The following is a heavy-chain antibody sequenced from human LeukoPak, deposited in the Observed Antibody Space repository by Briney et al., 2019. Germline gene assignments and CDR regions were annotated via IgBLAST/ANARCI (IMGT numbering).Heavy chain of an antibody. CDR2: INHSGST. V-gene: IGHV4-38-2*02. CDR1: GYSISSGYY. Sequence: SETLSLTCTVSGYSISSGYYWGWIRQPPGKGLEWIGEINHSGSTNYNPSLKSRVTMSEDTSKNQFSLKLSSVAAADTAVYYCARDRYYYDSTGYYFDYWGQGTLVTVSS. J-gene: IGHJ4*02. CDR3: ARDRYYYDSTGYYFDY. D-gene: IGHD3-22*01.